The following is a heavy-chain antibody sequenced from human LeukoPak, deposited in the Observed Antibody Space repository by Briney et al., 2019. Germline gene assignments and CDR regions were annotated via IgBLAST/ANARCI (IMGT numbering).Heavy chain of an antibody. CDR1: GFTFSNYW. CDR2: INQDGSEK. Sequence: GGSLRLSCAASGFTFSNYWMSWVRQAPGKGLEWVANINQDGSEKYYVDSVKGRFTISRDNSKNTLYLQMNSLRAEDTAVYYCARGRDGYNFDYWGQGTLVTVSS. J-gene: IGHJ4*02. CDR3: ARGRDGYNFDY. D-gene: IGHD5-24*01. V-gene: IGHV3-7*04.